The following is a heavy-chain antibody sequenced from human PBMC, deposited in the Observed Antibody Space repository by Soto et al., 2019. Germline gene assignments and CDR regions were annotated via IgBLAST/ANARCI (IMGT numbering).Heavy chain of an antibody. CDR1: GVSISSYY. D-gene: IGHD3-22*01. CDR2: IYHSGST. Sequence: SETLSLTCTVSGVSISSYYWSWIRQPPGKGLEWIGYIYHSGSTSYNPSLKSRVAISLDTSKNQFSLRLTSVTAADAAVYFFANYDNSGFGFWAWGQGPLVTVS. V-gene: IGHV4-59*01. J-gene: IGHJ5*02. CDR3: ANYDNSGFGFWA.